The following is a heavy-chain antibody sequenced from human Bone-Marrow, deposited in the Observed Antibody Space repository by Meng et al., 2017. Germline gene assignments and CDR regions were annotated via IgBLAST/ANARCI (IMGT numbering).Heavy chain of an antibody. CDR2: IFSGGST. Sequence: GGSLRLSCAASGFTVSSNYMSWVRQAPGKGLEWVSVIFSGGSTYYADSVKGRFNISRDNSKNTLYLQMNSLRAEDTTVYYCARDFYYGYNTSWFDPWGQGTLVTVSS. CDR1: GFTVSSNY. CDR3: ARDFYYGYNTSWFDP. J-gene: IGHJ5*02. V-gene: IGHV3-66*02. D-gene: IGHD5-24*01.